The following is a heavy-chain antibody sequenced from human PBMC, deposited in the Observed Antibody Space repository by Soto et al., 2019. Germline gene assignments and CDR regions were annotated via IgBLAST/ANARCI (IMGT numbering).Heavy chain of an antibody. D-gene: IGHD3-16*02. CDR2: ISSSSSTI. Sequence: GGSLRLSCAASGFTFSSYSMNWVRQAPWKGLEWVSYISSSSSTIYYADSVKGRFTISRDNAKNSLYLQMNSLRAEDTAVYYCARDHYDYIWGSYRPSYYFDYWGQGTLVTVSS. CDR1: GFTFSSYS. V-gene: IGHV3-48*01. J-gene: IGHJ4*02. CDR3: ARDHYDYIWGSYRPSYYFDY.